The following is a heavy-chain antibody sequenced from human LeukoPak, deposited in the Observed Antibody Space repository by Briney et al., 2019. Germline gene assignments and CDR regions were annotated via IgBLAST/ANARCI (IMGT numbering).Heavy chain of an antibody. V-gene: IGHV3-23*01. CDR1: GFTFSSFA. CDR3: AKGLINDWSALEY. J-gene: IGHJ4*02. D-gene: IGHD3-9*01. Sequence: PGGSLRLPWAGSGFTFSSFAMTWGRQGPGEGLDRVSGVSGGDGSTYSTDSVRCRFTISRDNSKNTLYLQMTSLRAEDTAVYYCAKGLINDWSALEYWGQGTLVTVS. CDR2: VSGGDGST.